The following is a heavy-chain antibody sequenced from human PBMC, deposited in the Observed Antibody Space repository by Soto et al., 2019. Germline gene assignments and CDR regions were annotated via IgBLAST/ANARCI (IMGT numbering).Heavy chain of an antibody. V-gene: IGHV1-3*01. CDR3: ARSGYSSGWYHWYFDF. CDR1: GYTFTNYG. Sequence: ASVKVSCKASGYTFTNYGIHWVRQAPGQRLEWMGWINAGNGNTKYSQKFQGRVTITRDTSASTAYMELSSLRSEDTAMFFCARSGYSSGWYHWYFDFWGRGTLVTV. D-gene: IGHD6-19*01. CDR2: INAGNGNT. J-gene: IGHJ2*01.